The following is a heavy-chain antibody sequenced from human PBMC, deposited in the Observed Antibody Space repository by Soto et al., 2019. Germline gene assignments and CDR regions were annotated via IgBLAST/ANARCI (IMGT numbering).Heavy chain of an antibody. CDR1: GFTFSSYG. CDR2: IWYDGSNK. Sequence: GGSLRLSCAASGFTFSSYGMHWVRQAPGKGLEWVAVIWYDGSNKYYADSVKGRFTISRDNSKNTLYLQMNSLRAEDTAVYYCARDAITMVRGVISHYFDYWGQGTLVTVSS. CDR3: ARDAITMVRGVISHYFDY. V-gene: IGHV3-33*01. J-gene: IGHJ4*02. D-gene: IGHD3-10*01.